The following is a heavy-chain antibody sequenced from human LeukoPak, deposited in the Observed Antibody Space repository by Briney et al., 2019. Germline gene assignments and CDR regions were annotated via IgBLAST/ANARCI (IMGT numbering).Heavy chain of an antibody. CDR2: ISAYNGNT. J-gene: IGHJ4*02. V-gene: IGHV1-18*01. CDR1: GYTFTSYG. D-gene: IGHD2-2*01. CDR3: ARVKDRLVVPAAIPNFDY. Sequence: GASVKVSCKASGYTFTSYGISWVRQAPGRGLEWMGWISAYNGNTNYAQKLQGRVTMTTDTSTSTAYMELRSLRSDDTAVYYCARVKDRLVVPAAIPNFDYWGQGTLVTVSS.